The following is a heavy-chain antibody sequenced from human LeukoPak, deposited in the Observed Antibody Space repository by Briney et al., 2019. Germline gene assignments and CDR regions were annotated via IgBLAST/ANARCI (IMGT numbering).Heavy chain of an antibody. V-gene: IGHV4-34*01. CDR3: ARYPGQLGVDY. Sequence: SETLSLTCAVYGGSFSGYYWSWIRQPPGKGLEWIGEINHSGSTNYNPSLKSRVTISVDTSKNQFSLKLSSVTAADTAVYYCARYPGQLGVDYWGQGTLVTVSS. D-gene: IGHD6-6*01. J-gene: IGHJ4*02. CDR1: GGSFSGYY. CDR2: INHSGST.